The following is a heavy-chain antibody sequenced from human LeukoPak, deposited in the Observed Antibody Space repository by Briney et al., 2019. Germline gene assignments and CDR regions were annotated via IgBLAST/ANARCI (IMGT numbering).Heavy chain of an antibody. CDR3: AKYVCGGDCYDYFDC. J-gene: IGHJ4*02. CDR1: GFTFSNYA. D-gene: IGHD2-21*02. Sequence: GGSLRLSCAASGFTFSNYAMSWVRQAPGKGLEWVSGIRSSGHNTYYEDSVKGRFTISRDNSKNMLYLKMNSLRAEDTAVYYCAKYVCGGDCYDYFDCWGQGTLVTVSS. CDR2: IRSSGHNT. V-gene: IGHV3-23*01.